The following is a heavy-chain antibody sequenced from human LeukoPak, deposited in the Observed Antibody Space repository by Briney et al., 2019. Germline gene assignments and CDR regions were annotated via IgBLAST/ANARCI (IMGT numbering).Heavy chain of an antibody. V-gene: IGHV3-30*18. J-gene: IGHJ5*02. CDR3: AKGPSVGATDR. D-gene: IGHD1-26*01. CDR1: GFTFSSYG. Sequence: GRSLRLSCAASGFTFSSYGMHWVRQAPGKGLEWVAVISYDGSNKYYADSVKGRSTISRDNSKNTLYLQMNSLRAEDTAVYYCAKGPSVGATDRWGQGTLVTVSS. CDR2: ISYDGSNK.